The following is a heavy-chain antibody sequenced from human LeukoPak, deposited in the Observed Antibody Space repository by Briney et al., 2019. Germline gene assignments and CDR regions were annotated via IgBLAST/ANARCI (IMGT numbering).Heavy chain of an antibody. V-gene: IGHV3-30*18. CDR3: AKAFYSSGNSSLIDY. Sequence: PGGSLRLSCVASGFTFSSYGMHWVRQAPGKGLEWVAVISSDGKTEIYADSVRGRFTISRDNSKGTHYLQMNSLRSEDTAVYYCAKAFYSSGNSSLIDYWGQGTLVTVSS. J-gene: IGHJ4*02. D-gene: IGHD4-23*01. CDR1: GFTFSSYG. CDR2: ISSDGKTE.